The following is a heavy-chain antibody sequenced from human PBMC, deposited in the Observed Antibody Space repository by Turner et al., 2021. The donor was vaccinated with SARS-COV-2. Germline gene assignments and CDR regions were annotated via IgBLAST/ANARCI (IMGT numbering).Heavy chain of an antibody. J-gene: IGHJ5*02. Sequence: EVQLVESGGGLVKPGGSLRLSCAASGFTFSSYSMNWVRQAPGKGLEWVSSISSSSSYRYYADSMKGRFTISRDNAKNSLYLQMNSLRAEDTAVYYCARGTYYYDSSTYSGTNWFDPWGQGTLVTVSS. D-gene: IGHD3-22*01. CDR3: ARGTYYYDSSTYSGTNWFDP. CDR2: ISSSSSYR. V-gene: IGHV3-21*01. CDR1: GFTFSSYS.